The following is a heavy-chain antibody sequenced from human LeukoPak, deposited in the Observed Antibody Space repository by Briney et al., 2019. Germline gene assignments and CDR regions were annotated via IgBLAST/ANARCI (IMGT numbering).Heavy chain of an antibody. CDR3: ARETSTGFDY. CDR2: INFDGSRT. V-gene: IGHV3-74*03. Sequence: GGSLRLSCAASGFTFSNYWMHWVRQAPGKGLVWVSRINFDGSRTTYADSVKGRFTFSRGNAKNMLYLQMNSLRAEDTAVYYCARETSTGFDYWGQGTLVTVSS. J-gene: IGHJ4*02. D-gene: IGHD4-11*01. CDR1: GFTFSNYW.